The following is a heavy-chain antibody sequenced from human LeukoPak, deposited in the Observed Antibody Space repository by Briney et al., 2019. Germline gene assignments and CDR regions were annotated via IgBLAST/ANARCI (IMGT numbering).Heavy chain of an antibody. CDR2: IYHSGST. D-gene: IGHD2-2*01. V-gene: IGHV4-38-2*01. CDR1: GYSISSGYY. J-gene: IGHJ5*02. Sequence: SGTLSLTCAVSGYSISSGYYWGWIRQPPGKGLEWIGSIYHSGSTYYNPSLKSRVTISVDTSKNQFSLKLSSVTAADTAVYYCARTPYCSSASCSRFDPWGQGTLVTVSS. CDR3: ARTPYCSSASCSRFDP.